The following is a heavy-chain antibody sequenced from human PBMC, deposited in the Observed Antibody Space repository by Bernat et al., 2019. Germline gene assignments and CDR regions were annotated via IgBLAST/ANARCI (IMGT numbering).Heavy chain of an antibody. V-gene: IGHV3-30-3*01. J-gene: IGHJ4*02. CDR1: GFTFSSYA. CDR2: ISYDGSNK. D-gene: IGHD5-18*01. CDR3: ARPWPADTLDY. Sequence: QVQLVESGGGVVQPGRSLRLSCAASGFTFSSYAMHWVRQAPGKGLGWVAVISYDGSNKYYADSVKGRFTISRDNSKNTLYLQMNSLRAEDTAVYYCARPWPADTLDYWGQGTLVTVSS.